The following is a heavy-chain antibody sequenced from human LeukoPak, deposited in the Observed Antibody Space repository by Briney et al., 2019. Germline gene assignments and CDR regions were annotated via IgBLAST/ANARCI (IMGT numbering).Heavy chain of an antibody. Sequence: GGSLRLSCGASGFTFSTYGMTWVRQAPGKGLEWVSGMSDSGTNTYYADSVRGRFTISRDNSRNTLYLQMNSLTVEDTAVYYCAKQVSGQWLTPDSGWGQGTLVTVSS. D-gene: IGHD6-19*01. V-gene: IGHV3-23*01. J-gene: IGHJ4*02. CDR1: GFTFSTYG. CDR2: MSDSGTNT. CDR3: AKQVSGQWLTPDSG.